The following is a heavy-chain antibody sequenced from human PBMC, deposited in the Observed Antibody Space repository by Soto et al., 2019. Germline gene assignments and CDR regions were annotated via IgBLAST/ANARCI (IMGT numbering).Heavy chain of an antibody. Sequence: QITLKESGPTLVKPTQTLTLTCTFSGFSLSTSGVGVGWIRQPPGKALEWLALIYWDDDKRYSPSLKSRLTITKDTSKNQVVLTMTNMDPVDTATYYCAHRSQAGLWSGYYLYYFDYWGQGTLVTVSS. CDR3: AHRSQAGLWSGYYLYYFDY. CDR2: IYWDDDK. J-gene: IGHJ4*02. V-gene: IGHV2-5*02. D-gene: IGHD3-3*01. CDR1: GFSLSTSGVG.